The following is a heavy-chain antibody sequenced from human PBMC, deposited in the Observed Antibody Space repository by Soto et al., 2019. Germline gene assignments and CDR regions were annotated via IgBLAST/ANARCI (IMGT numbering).Heavy chain of an antibody. D-gene: IGHD3-22*01. CDR2: IDPSDSYT. CDR3: ARHTGRLKYYYDSSGSRDAFDI. CDR1: GYSFTSYW. Sequence: PGDSLKISCKGSGYSFTSYWISWVRQMPGKGLEWMGRIDPSDSYTNYSPSFQGHVTISADKSISTAYLQWSSLKASDTAMYYCARHTGRLKYYYDSSGSRDAFDIWGQGTMVTVS. J-gene: IGHJ3*02. V-gene: IGHV5-10-1*01.